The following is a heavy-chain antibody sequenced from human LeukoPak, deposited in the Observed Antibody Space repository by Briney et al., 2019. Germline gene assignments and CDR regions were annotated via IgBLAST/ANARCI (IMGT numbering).Heavy chain of an antibody. CDR3: ARDEGYCSGNICYTKFDY. Sequence: GGSLRLSCAASGFTFSSYAMSWVRQAPGKGLEWVSAISGSGGSTYYADSVKGRFTISRDNAKNSLYLQMNSLRAEDTAVYYCARDEGYCSGNICYTKFDYWGQGTLVTVSS. V-gene: IGHV3-23*01. J-gene: IGHJ4*02. CDR1: GFTFSSYA. D-gene: IGHD2-15*01. CDR2: ISGSGGST.